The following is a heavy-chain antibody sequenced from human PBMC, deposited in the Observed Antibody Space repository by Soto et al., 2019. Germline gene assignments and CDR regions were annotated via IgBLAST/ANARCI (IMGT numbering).Heavy chain of an antibody. CDR1: GFTFDYYA. CDR2: ITCNSGKI. D-gene: IGHD2-15*01. CDR3: VKDSYADFHRVLSTAEYFFDY. V-gene: IGHV3-9*01. J-gene: IGHJ4*01. Sequence: SLRLSCTASGFTFDYYAMHWVGQGPGRGLGWVSGITCNSGKIAYADSVKGRFTIARDDDNNSLYLQMNSLRPEDTALYYCVKDSYADFHRVLSTAEYFFDYWGHGTLVTVSS.